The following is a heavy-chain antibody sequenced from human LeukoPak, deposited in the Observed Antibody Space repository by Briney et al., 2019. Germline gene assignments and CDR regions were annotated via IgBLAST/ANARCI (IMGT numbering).Heavy chain of an antibody. D-gene: IGHD3-16*01. V-gene: IGHV3-33*01. J-gene: IGHJ3*02. Sequence: GRSLRLSCAASGFTFSDYGMHWVRQAPGKGLEWVAVIWYDGSNKYYADSVKGRFTVSRDNSKTTLDLQMSSLRAEDTAVYYCAREQYDPDDALDIWGQGTLVTVSA. CDR3: AREQYDPDDALDI. CDR2: IWYDGSNK. CDR1: GFTFSDYG.